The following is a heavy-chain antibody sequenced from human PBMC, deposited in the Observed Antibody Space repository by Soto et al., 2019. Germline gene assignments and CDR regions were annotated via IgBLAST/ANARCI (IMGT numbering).Heavy chain of an antibody. V-gene: IGHV3-11*01. D-gene: IGHD2-15*01. CDR1: GCTFSDYY. CDR2: ISSSGKTT. J-gene: IGHJ4*01. Sequence: GGSLRLSCAASGCTFSDYYMSWIRQAPGKGLEWISYISSSGKTTYYADSVKGRSTISRDNAKNSLYLQMNSLRAEDTAVYYCARQLGYCSGGTCFEFDYWGHGTLVTVSS. CDR3: ARQLGYCSGGTCFEFDY.